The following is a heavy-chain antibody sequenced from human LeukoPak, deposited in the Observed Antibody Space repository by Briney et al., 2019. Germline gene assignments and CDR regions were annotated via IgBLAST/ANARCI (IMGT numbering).Heavy chain of an antibody. V-gene: IGHV3-43*02. CDR3: AKPWTGYSSSWYFYYFDY. D-gene: IGHD6-13*01. Sequence: PGGSLRLSCAASGFTFDDYAMHWVRQAPGKGLEGVSLISGDGGSTYYADSVKGRFTISRDNSKNSLYLQMNSLRTEDTALYYCAKPWTGYSSSWYFYYFDYWGQGTLVTVSS. CDR1: GFTFDDYA. CDR2: ISGDGGST. J-gene: IGHJ4*02.